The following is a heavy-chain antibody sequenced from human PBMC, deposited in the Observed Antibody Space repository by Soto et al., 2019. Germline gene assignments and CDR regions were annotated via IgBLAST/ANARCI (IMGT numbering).Heavy chain of an antibody. Sequence: PGGSLRLSCVSSGVPFGDAWMNWVRQAAGKGLEWVGHVKTKSEGETTDYAAPVKGRFTIWRDDSTNTLYLQMNSLKSEDTGKYFCTTLGPSWGQGTQVTVSS. CDR1: GVPFGDAW. CDR3: TTLGPS. CDR2: VKTKSEGETT. J-gene: IGHJ5*02. V-gene: IGHV3-15*07.